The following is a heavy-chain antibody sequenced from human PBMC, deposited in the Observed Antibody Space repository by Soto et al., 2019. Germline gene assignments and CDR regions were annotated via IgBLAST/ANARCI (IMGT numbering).Heavy chain of an antibody. CDR3: AKQRTTVTTSFDY. Sequence: EVQLLESGGGLVQPGGSLTVSCAASGFTFGAHPMSWVRLAPGKGLEWVSTISGYGGSTYYPDSLKGRFIISRDNSKNTLYLQINTLRAEDTAIYFCAKQRTTVTTSFDYWGQETLVTVSS. CDR2: ISGYGGST. J-gene: IGHJ4*02. D-gene: IGHD4-17*01. CDR1: GFTFGAHP. V-gene: IGHV3-23*01.